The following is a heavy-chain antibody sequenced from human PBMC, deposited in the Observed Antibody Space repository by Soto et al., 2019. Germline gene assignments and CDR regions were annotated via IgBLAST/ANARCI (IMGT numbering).Heavy chain of an antibody. V-gene: IGHV1-69*02. CDR3: ARERRYCSGGSGYWEYNWFDP. D-gene: IGHD2-15*01. CDR1: GGTFSSYT. Sequence: QVQLVQSGAEVKKPGSSVKVSCKASGGTFSSYTISWVRQAPGQGLEWMGRIIPILGIANYAQKFQGRVTITADKSTSTAYMELSSLRSEDTAVYYCARERRYCSGGSGYWEYNWFDPWGQGTLVTVSS. J-gene: IGHJ5*02. CDR2: IIPILGIA.